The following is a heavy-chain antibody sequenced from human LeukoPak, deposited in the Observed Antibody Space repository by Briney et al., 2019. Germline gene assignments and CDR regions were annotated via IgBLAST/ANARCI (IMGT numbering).Heavy chain of an antibody. D-gene: IGHD2-15*01. CDR1: GFTFSSYS. Sequence: GGSLRLSCAASGFTFSSYSMNWVRQAPGKGLEWVSYISSSSSTIYYADSVRGRFTISRDNAKNSLYLQMNSPRVEDTAVYYCARGSARNCSGNSCYYYYYGLDVWGQGTTVTVSS. CDR2: ISSSSSTI. J-gene: IGHJ6*02. V-gene: IGHV3-48*04. CDR3: ARGSARNCSGNSCYYYYYGLDV.